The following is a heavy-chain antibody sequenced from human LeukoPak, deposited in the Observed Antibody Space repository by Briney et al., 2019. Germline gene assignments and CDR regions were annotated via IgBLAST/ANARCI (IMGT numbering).Heavy chain of an antibody. CDR1: GLTFSTSG. D-gene: IGHD1-14*01. J-gene: IGHJ4*02. Sequence: GGSLRLSCTTSGLTFSTSGFNWVRQAPGKGLEWVASIGPTGFDRYHADSIKSRFTISRDNANNFLYLRMDSLRAEDTAVYYCATETNGRHYDYWGQGTLLTVSS. V-gene: IGHV3-21*06. CDR2: IGPTGFDR. CDR3: ATETNGRHYDY.